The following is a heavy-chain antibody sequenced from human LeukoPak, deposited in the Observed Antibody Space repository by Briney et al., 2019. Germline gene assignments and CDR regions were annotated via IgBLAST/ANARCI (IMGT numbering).Heavy chain of an antibody. Sequence: ASVKVSCKASGFTFTSSAMQWVRQARGQRLEWIGWIVVGSGNTNYAQKFQERVTITRDTSTSTAYMELRSLRSDDTAVYYCARDLGAVAGAAWGQGTLVTVSS. J-gene: IGHJ4*02. V-gene: IGHV1-58*02. CDR3: ARDLGAVAGAA. CDR1: GFTFTSSA. CDR2: IVVGSGNT. D-gene: IGHD6-19*01.